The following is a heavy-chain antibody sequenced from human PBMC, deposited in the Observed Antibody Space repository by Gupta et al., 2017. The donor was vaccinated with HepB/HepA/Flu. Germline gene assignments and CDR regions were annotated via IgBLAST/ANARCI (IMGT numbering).Heavy chain of an antibody. CDR3: ARGRFTWSGRKVGLNWFDP. D-gene: IGHD3-3*01. V-gene: IGHV1-8*01. CDR1: GYTFTSYD. J-gene: IGHJ5*02. Sequence: QVQLVQSGAEVKKPGASVKVSCKASGYTFTSYDINWVRQATGQGLEWMGWMNPNSGNTGYAQKFQGRVTMTRNTSISTAYMELSSLRSEDTAVYYCARGRFTWSGRKVGLNWFDPWGQGTLVTVSS. CDR2: MNPNSGNT.